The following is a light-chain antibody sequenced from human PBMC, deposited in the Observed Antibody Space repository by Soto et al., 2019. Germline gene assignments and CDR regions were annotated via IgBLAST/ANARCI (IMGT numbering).Light chain of an antibody. CDR2: DAS. V-gene: IGKV1-33*01. J-gene: IGKJ2*01. CDR1: QDISNY. CDR3: QQYDNLPRT. Sequence: DIQMTQSPSSLSASVGDRVTITCQASQDISNYLNWYQQKPGKAPKLLIYDASNLETGVPSRFIRSGSGTDFTFTISSLQPEDIATYYCQQYDNLPRTFGQGTKLEIK.